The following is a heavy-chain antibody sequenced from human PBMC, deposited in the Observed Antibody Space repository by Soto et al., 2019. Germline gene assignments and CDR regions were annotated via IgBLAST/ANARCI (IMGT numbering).Heavy chain of an antibody. Sequence: GGSLRLSCAASGFTFSSYAMSWVRQAPGKGLEWVSAISGSGGSTYYADSVKGRFTISRDNSKNTLYLQMNSLRAEDTAVYYCATTYYYGSGSPNPNDAFDIWGQGTMVTVSS. J-gene: IGHJ3*02. V-gene: IGHV3-23*01. CDR1: GFTFSSYA. CDR3: ATTYYYGSGSPNPNDAFDI. D-gene: IGHD3-10*01. CDR2: ISGSGGST.